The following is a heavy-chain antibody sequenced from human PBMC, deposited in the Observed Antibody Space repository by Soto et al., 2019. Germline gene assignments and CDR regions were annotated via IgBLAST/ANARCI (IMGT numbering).Heavy chain of an antibody. CDR1: GGSFSGYY. Sequence: PSETLSLTCAVYGGSFSGYYWSWIRQPPGKGLEWIGEINHSGSTNYNPSLKSRVTISVDTSKNQFSLKLSSVTAADTAVYYCARVLVATIPFEYWGQGTLVTVSS. J-gene: IGHJ4*02. V-gene: IGHV4-34*01. CDR3: ARVLVATIPFEY. CDR2: INHSGST. D-gene: IGHD5-12*01.